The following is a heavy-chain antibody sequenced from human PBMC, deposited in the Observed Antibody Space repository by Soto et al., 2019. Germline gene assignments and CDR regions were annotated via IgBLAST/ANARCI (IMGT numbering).Heavy chain of an antibody. Sequence: QVQLLQSGAEVKKPGSSVRVSCEASGGTFRTYAISWVRQAPGQGLEWMGEIIPIFGTINYAQNLQGRLTITADESTATVYMDLTSLRSDDTALYYCAKGTVARTPTSYYYYGMDVWGQGTTVTVSS. CDR3: AKGTVARTPTSYYYYGMDV. D-gene: IGHD5-12*01. J-gene: IGHJ6*02. CDR1: GGTFRTYA. CDR2: IIPIFGTI. V-gene: IGHV1-69*12.